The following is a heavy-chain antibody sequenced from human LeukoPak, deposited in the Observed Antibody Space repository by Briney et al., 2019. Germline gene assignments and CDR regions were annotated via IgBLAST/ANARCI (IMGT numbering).Heavy chain of an antibody. CDR3: ARTTPFDY. Sequence: GASVKVSCKTSGCTFTGYYLHWVRQAPGQGLEWMGWIKPNNGDTNYVQKFQGRVTMTRDTSISTGYMELSRLRSDDTAVYYCARTTPFDYWGQGTLVTVSS. V-gene: IGHV1-2*02. J-gene: IGHJ4*02. CDR2: IKPNNGDT. D-gene: IGHD1-1*01. CDR1: GCTFTGYY.